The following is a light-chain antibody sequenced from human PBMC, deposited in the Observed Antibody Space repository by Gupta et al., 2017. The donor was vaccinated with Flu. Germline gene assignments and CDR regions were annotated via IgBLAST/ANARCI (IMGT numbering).Light chain of an antibody. CDR3: QQDGTSPYT. V-gene: IGKV3-20*01. J-gene: IGKJ2*01. Sequence: EIVLTQSPGTLSLSPGERATLSCRASQSISSSYLGWYQQKPGQAPRLLIYGASSRATGIPDKFSGSGSGTDFTLTISRLEPEDFAVYYCQQDGTSPYTFGQGTKLDIK. CDR2: GAS. CDR1: QSISSSY.